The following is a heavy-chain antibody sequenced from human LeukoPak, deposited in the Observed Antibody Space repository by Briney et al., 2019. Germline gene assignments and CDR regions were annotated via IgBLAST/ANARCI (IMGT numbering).Heavy chain of an antibody. J-gene: IGHJ6*03. CDR3: ARDPITFGEVSMDV. V-gene: IGHV4-59*01. Sequence: SETLSLTCTVSGGSISSYYWSWIRQPPGKGLEWIGYIYYSGSTNYNPSLKSRVTISVDTSKNQFSLKLSSLTAADTAVYYCARDPITFGEVSMDVWGKGTTVTVSS. D-gene: IGHD3-16*01. CDR1: GGSISSYY. CDR2: IYYSGST.